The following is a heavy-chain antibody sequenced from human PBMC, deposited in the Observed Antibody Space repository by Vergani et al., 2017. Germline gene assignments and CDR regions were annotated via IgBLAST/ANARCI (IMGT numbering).Heavy chain of an antibody. CDR3: AKGPSRGSFDYYYYYMDV. D-gene: IGHD1-26*01. J-gene: IGHJ6*03. V-gene: IGHV3-9*01. CDR1: GFTFDDYA. Sequence: EVQLVESGGGLVQPGRSLRLSCAASGFTFDDYAMHWVRQAPGKGLEWVSGISWKSGSIGYADSVKGRFTISRDHAKNSLYLQINSLRAEETAVYYCAKGPSRGSFDYYYYYMDVWGKGTTVTVSS. CDR2: ISWKSGSI.